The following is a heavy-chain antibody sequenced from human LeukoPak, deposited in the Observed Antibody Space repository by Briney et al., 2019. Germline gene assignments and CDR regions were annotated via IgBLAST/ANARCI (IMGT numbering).Heavy chain of an antibody. D-gene: IGHD6-19*01. V-gene: IGHV4-59*01. J-gene: IGHJ4*02. CDR3: AGQAYSSGWLDN. CDR2: IYHNGNS. Sequence: SETLSLTCTVSGGSFSDYYWSFIRQPPRKGLEWIGYIYHNGNSDFNPSLKSRVTISVDTSKNQFSLRMSSVTAADTAVYFCAGQAYSSGWLDNWGPGTLVTVSS. CDR1: GGSFSDYY.